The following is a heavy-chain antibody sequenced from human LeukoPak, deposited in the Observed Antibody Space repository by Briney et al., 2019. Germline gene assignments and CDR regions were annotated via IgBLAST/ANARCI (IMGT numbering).Heavy chain of an antibody. V-gene: IGHV4-59*01. D-gene: IGHD2-21*01. Sequence: SETLSLTCTVSGDSISSYYWTWIRQPPGKGPEWIGYMYNSGSTNYNPSLKSRVTISVDTSKNQFSLKLSSVTAADTAVYYCARINIVVVIASGYAFDIWGQGTMVTVSS. J-gene: IGHJ3*02. CDR1: GDSISSYY. CDR2: MYNSGST. CDR3: ARINIVVVIASGYAFDI.